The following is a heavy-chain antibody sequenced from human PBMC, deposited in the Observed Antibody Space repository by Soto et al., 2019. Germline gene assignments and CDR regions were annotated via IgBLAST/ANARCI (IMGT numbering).Heavy chain of an antibody. CDR1: GFTFSSYA. Sequence: EVQLLESGGGLVQPGGSLRLSCAASGFTFSSYAMSWVRQAPGKGLEWVSDISGSGGSTYYADSVKGRFTISRDNSKNTLYLQMNSLRAEDTAVYYCAKVFSGWYEAIDYWGQGTLVTVSS. CDR3: AKVFSGWYEAIDY. D-gene: IGHD6-19*01. V-gene: IGHV3-23*01. CDR2: ISGSGGST. J-gene: IGHJ4*02.